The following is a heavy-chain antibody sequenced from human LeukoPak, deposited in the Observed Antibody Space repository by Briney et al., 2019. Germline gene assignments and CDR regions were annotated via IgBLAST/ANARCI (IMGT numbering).Heavy chain of an antibody. D-gene: IGHD2-2*01. Sequence: SETLSLTCTVSGGSISSYYWSWIRQPAGKGLEWIGRIYTSGSTNYNPSLKSRVTMSVDTSKNQFSLKLSSVTAADTAVYYCARGPTPMTQHNWFDPWGQGTLVTVSS. CDR1: GGSISSYY. J-gene: IGHJ5*02. V-gene: IGHV4-4*07. CDR3: ARGPTPMTQHNWFDP. CDR2: IYTSGST.